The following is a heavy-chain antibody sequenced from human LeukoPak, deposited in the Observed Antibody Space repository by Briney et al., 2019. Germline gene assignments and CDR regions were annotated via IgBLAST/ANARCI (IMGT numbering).Heavy chain of an antibody. D-gene: IGHD3-10*01. CDR3: ARGGRFPDS. CDR2: IYASGST. J-gene: IGHJ4*02. V-gene: IGHV4-4*07. CDR1: GGSITNYY. Sequence: TASETLSLTCTVSGGSITNYYWSWIRQPAGKGLEWIGRIYASGSTNYNPPLKSRVNMSVDSSKNQFSLNLSSVTAADTAVYYCARGGRFPDSWGQGTLVTVSS.